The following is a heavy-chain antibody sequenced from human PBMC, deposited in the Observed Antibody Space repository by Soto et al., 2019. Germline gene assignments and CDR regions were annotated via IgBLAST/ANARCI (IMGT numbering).Heavy chain of an antibody. CDR1: GYTLTRSG. CDR3: AREDVAPYYYYGMDV. Sequence: ASVKVSCKASGYTLTRSGISWVRQAPGQGLEWMGWISTYNGDTNYAQTFQGRVTMTTDTSTSTVHMEVRSLRSDDTAVYYCAREDVAPYYYYGMDVWGQGTTVTVSS. D-gene: IGHD5-12*01. J-gene: IGHJ6*02. CDR2: ISTYNGDT. V-gene: IGHV1-18*01.